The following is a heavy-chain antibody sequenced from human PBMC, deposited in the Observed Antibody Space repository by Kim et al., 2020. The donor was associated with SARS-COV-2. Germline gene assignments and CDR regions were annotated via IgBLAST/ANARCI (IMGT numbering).Heavy chain of an antibody. CDR3: VHRREDPRSSDYHTDK. V-gene: IGHV2-5*02. Sequence: CGPTLVNPTHTLTLTCTFSGISLNTVGVSVGWIRQPPGRALECFALNYWDGDNRYTPSLKNRLTVSQDSSKNQVALTMPNRDPVDTGTYYCVHRREDPRSSDYHTDKWGQGTQVTVSS. D-gene: IGHD3-3*01. J-gene: IGHJ4*02. CDR2: NYWDGDN. CDR1: GISLNTVGVS.